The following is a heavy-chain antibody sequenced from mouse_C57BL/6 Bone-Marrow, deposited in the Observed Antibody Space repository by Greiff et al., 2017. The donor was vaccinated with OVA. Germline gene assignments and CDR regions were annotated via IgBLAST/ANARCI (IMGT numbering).Heavy chain of an antibody. V-gene: IGHV1-50*01. D-gene: IGHD4-1*02. CDR3: ARSATGTGNFAD. Sequence: QVQLQQPGAELVKPGASVKLSCKASGYTFTSYWMQWVKQRPGQGLEWIGEIDPSDSYTNYNQKFKGKATLTVDTSSSTAYMQLSSLTSEDSAVYYCARSATGTGNFADWGQGTLVTVSA. J-gene: IGHJ3*01. CDR2: IDPSDSYT. CDR1: GYTFTSYW.